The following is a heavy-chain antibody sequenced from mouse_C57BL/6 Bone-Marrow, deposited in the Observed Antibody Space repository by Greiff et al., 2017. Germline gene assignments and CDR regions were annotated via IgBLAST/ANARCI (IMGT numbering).Heavy chain of an antibody. D-gene: IGHD2-3*01. CDR3: ASWLLRRDY. J-gene: IGHJ2*01. V-gene: IGHV1-7*01. Sequence: QLQQSGAELAKPGASVKLSCKASGYTFTSYWMHWVKQRPGQGLEWIGYINPSSGYTKFNQKFKDKATLTADKSSSTAYMQLSSLTYEDSAVYYCASWLLRRDYWGQGTTLTVSS. CDR1: GYTFTSYW. CDR2: INPSSGYT.